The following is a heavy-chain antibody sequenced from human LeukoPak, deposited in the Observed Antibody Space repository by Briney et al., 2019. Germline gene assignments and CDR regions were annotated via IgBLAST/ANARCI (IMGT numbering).Heavy chain of an antibody. Sequence: SQTLSLTCTVSGGSISSGSDYWTWFRQPAGKGLEWIGRISTSGDINYNPSLMSRVTMSVDTSKSQFSLNLSSVTAADTAVYFCARRTIVVVPAYTIWGQGTMVTVSS. CDR2: ISTSGDI. CDR3: ARRTIVVVPAYTI. V-gene: IGHV4-61*02. D-gene: IGHD2-2*01. CDR1: GGSISSGSDY. J-gene: IGHJ3*02.